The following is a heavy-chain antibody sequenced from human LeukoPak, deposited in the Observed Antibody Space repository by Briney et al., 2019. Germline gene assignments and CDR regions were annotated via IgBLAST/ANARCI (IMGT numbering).Heavy chain of an antibody. CDR2: INPSGGST. D-gene: IGHD5-18*01. CDR3: ARDTAMDNWFDP. Sequence: GASVKVSCKASGYTFTSYYMHWVRQAPGQGLEWMGIINPSGGSTSYAQKFQGRVIMTRDMSTSTVYMELSSLRSEDTAVYYCARDTAMDNWFDPWGQGTLVTVSS. CDR1: GYTFTSYY. J-gene: IGHJ5*02. V-gene: IGHV1-46*01.